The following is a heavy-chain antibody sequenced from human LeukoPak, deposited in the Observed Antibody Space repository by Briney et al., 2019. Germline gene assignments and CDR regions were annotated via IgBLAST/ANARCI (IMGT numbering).Heavy chain of an antibody. J-gene: IGHJ4*02. D-gene: IGHD5-12*01. CDR3: AREGLRRDFDY. V-gene: IGHV4-34*01. Sequence: SETLSLTCAVYGGSFGGYYWSWIRQPPGKGLEWIGEINHSGSTNYNPSLKSRVTISVDTSKNQFSLKLSSVTAADTAVYYCAREGLRRDFDYWGQGTLVTVSS. CDR1: GGSFGGYY. CDR2: INHSGST.